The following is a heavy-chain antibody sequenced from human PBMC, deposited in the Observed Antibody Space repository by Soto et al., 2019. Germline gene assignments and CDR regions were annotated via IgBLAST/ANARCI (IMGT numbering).Heavy chain of an antibody. CDR2: ISSSSSYT. Sequence: QVQLVESGGGLVKPGGSLRLSCAASGFTFSDYYMSWLRQAPGKGLEWVSYISSSSSYTNYADSVKGRFTISRDNAKNSLYLQMNSLRAEDTAVYYCAKSKYSSSWSKWFDPWGQGTLVTVSS. D-gene: IGHD6-13*01. CDR1: GFTFSDYY. CDR3: AKSKYSSSWSKWFDP. V-gene: IGHV3-11*06. J-gene: IGHJ5*02.